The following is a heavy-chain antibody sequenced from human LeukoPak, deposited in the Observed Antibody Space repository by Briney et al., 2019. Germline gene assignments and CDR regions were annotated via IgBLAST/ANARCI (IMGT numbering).Heavy chain of an antibody. CDR1: GGSISSGDYY. V-gene: IGHV4-30-4*01. Sequence: SETLSLTCTVSGGSISSGDYYWSWIRQPPGKGLEWIGYIYYSGSTNYNPSLKSRVTISVDTSKNQFSLKLSSVTAADTAVYYCARHEAPAAAGTGFDYWGQGTLVTVSS. CDR2: IYYSGST. CDR3: ARHEAPAAAGTGFDY. D-gene: IGHD6-13*01. J-gene: IGHJ4*02.